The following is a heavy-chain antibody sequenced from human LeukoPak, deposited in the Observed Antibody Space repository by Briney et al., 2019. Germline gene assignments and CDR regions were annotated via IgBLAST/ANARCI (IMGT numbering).Heavy chain of an antibody. D-gene: IGHD2-2*01. CDR1: GGSFRGYF. CDR3: ARGRGAGDVVLLALAMQDWFDP. J-gene: IGHJ5*02. Sequence: SETLSLTCAVYGGSFRGYFWSWIRQPPGKGLEWIGEISHGGGPNYNPSLKSRVTLSADRSKNQVSLNLRSVTAADTAVYYCARGRGAGDVVLLALAMQDWFDPWGLGTLVTVSS. V-gene: IGHV4-34*01. CDR2: ISHGGGP.